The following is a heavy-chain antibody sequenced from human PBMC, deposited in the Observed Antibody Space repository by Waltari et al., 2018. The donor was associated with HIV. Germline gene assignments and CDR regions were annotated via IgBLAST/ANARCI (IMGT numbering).Heavy chain of an antibody. V-gene: IGHV3-48*01. J-gene: IGHJ4*02. D-gene: IGHD3-22*01. CDR3: ARGTGGYYPSSFDY. Sequence: EVQLVESGGGLVQPGGSLRLSCAASGLPFSRYSMNWVRQAPGKGLEWVSYIISSSSTIYYADSVKGRFTISRDNAKNSLYLQMNSLRAEDTAVYYCARGTGGYYPSSFDYWGQGTLVTVSS. CDR2: IISSSSTI. CDR1: GLPFSRYS.